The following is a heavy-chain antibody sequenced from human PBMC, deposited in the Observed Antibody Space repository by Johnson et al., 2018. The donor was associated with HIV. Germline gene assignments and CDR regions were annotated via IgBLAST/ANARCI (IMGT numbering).Heavy chain of an antibody. CDR3: VRGRLGSTLIMGGAFDI. J-gene: IGHJ3*02. CDR2: ISFDGNNK. D-gene: IGHD3-22*01. CDR1: QFTFSRYY. Sequence: QVQLVESGGGLAKPAWSPRLSCAASQFTFSRYYMNCVRQAPGKGLEWVTLISFDGNNKYYAESVRGRFTISRDNSKNTLYLQMNSRTTEDTAIYYCVRGRLGSTLIMGGAFDIWGHGTMVTASS. V-gene: IGHV3-30-3*01.